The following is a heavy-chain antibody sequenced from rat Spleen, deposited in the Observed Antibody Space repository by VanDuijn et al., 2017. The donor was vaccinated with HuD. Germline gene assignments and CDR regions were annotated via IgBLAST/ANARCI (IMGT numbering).Heavy chain of an antibody. J-gene: IGHJ3*01. V-gene: IGHV5-25*01. Sequence: EVQLVESGGGLVQPGRSMKLSCAASGFTFSSFAMAWVRQAPKKGLEWVATITSGGSNTYYPDSVKGRFTISRDNAKSTLYLQMDSLRSEDTATYYCANGSPVAYWGQGTLVTVSS. D-gene: IGHD1-3*01. CDR1: GFTFSSFA. CDR3: ANGSPVAY. CDR2: ITSGGSNT.